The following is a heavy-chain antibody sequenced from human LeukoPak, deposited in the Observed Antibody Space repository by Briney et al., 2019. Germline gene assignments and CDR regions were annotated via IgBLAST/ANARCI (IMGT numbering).Heavy chain of an antibody. CDR2: IIPIFGTA. Sequence: GASVKVSCKASGGTFSSYAISWVRQAPGQGLEWMGGIIPIFGTANYAQKFQGRVTITTGESTSTAYMELSSLRSEDTAVYYCARVRYDFWSGLRGSGYYMDVWGKGTTVTVSS. V-gene: IGHV1-69*05. D-gene: IGHD3-3*01. CDR3: ARVRYDFWSGLRGSGYYMDV. CDR1: GGTFSSYA. J-gene: IGHJ6*03.